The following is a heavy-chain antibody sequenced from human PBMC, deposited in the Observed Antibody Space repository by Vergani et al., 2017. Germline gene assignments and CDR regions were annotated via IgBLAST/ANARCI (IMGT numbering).Heavy chain of an antibody. CDR1: GFTFNEYW. D-gene: IGHD3-3*01. Sequence: EVELVESGGGLVQPGGSLRLSCAASGFTFNEYWMHWARQVPGKGLVWVSGMNGDGDTIRYADSVKGRFTISRENAKNTLFLQMNSLRAEDTAVYYCARARKFRFGVVWENWFDPWGQGTLVTVSS. CDR2: MNGDGDTI. CDR3: ARARKFRFGVVWENWFDP. V-gene: IGHV3-74*01. J-gene: IGHJ5*02.